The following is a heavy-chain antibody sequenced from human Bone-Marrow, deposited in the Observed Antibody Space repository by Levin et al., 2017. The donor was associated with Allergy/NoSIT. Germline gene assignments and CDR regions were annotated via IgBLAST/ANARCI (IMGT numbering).Heavy chain of an antibody. V-gene: IGHV3-7*01. Sequence: GGSLRLSCAASGFTFSSNWMTWVRQAPGKGLEWVATINKEGGDIVYVDSVKGRFTISRDNAKNSLYLQMSTLRVEDTAIYYCTRNLGHYRLDSWGQGTLVTVSS. CDR1: GFTFSSNW. CDR3: TRNLGHYRLDS. D-gene: IGHD1-26*01. CDR2: INKEGGDI. J-gene: IGHJ4*02.